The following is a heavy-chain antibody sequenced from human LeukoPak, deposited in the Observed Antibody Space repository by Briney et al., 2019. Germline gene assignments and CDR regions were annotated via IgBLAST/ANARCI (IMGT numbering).Heavy chain of an antibody. CDR1: GGSFSGYY. V-gene: IGHV4-34*01. Sequence: SETLSLTCAVYGGSFSGYYWSWIRQPPGKGLEWIGEINHSGSTNYNPSLKSRVTISVDTSKNQFSLELSSVTAADTAVYYCARGYDFWSGYFWFDPWGQGTLVTVSS. CDR3: ARGYDFWSGYFWFDP. CDR2: INHSGST. J-gene: IGHJ5*02. D-gene: IGHD3-3*01.